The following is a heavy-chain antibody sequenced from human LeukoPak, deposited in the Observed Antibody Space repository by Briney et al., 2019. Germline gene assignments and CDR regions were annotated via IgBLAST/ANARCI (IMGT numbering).Heavy chain of an antibody. Sequence: ASVKVSCKASGYTFTSYYMHWVRQAPGQGLEWMGIINPSSGSTSYAQKFQGRVTMTRDTSTSKVYMELSSLRAEDTAVYYCARDGYDSSVGDWGQGTLVTVSS. J-gene: IGHJ4*02. D-gene: IGHD3-22*01. V-gene: IGHV1-46*01. CDR1: GYTFTSYY. CDR2: INPSSGST. CDR3: ARDGYDSSVGD.